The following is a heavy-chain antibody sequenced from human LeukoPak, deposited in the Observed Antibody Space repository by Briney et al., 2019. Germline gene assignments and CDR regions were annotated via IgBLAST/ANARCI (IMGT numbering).Heavy chain of an antibody. CDR3: ARAGYYRFDY. V-gene: IGHV3-74*01. J-gene: IGHJ4*02. D-gene: IGHD3-10*01. CDR2: INSDGSII. Sequence: PGGSLRLSCAASGFTFSNSWVHWVRQAPGKGLMWLSRINSDGSIIDYADSVKGRFTTSRDNAKNTLYLQMNSLRAEDTAVYYCARAGYYRFDYWGQGTLVTVSS. CDR1: GFTFSNSW.